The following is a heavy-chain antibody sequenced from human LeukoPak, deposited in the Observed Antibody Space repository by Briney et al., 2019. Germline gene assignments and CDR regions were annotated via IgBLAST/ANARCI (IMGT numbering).Heavy chain of an antibody. D-gene: IGHD3-22*01. V-gene: IGHV3-74*01. CDR3: ARVRNYYDSSGYFGY. CDR2: INSDGSST. J-gene: IGHJ4*02. CDR1: GFTFSSYW. Sequence: GALRLSCAASGFTFSSYWMHWVRQAPGKGLVWVSRINSDGSSTSYADSVKGRFTISRDNAKNTLYLQMNSLRAEDTAVYYCARVRNYYDSSGYFGYWGQGTLVTVSS.